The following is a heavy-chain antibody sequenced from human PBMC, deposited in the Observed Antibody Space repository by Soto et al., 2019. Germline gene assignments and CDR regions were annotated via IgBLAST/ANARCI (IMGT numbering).Heavy chain of an antibody. CDR1: GGSISSADYY. CDR3: ARETFTPKWFES. CDR2: VYYRGSI. J-gene: IGHJ5*01. Sequence: QVQLQESGPGLVKPSETLSLTCTVSGGSISSADYYWSWIRQPPGKGLELIGYVYYRGSIYYNPFFVRRIRKSVDTSKNQLSLWLSSVTAAETTMYFCARETFTPKWFESWGQGILVTVSS. V-gene: IGHV4-30-4*01.